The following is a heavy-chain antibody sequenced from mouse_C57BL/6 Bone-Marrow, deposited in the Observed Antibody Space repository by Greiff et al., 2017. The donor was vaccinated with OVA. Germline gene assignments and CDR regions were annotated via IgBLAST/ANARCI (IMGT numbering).Heavy chain of an antibody. D-gene: IGHD4-1*01. CDR1: GYTFTSYW. CDR2: IYPSDSET. Sequence: QVQLQQPGAELVRPGSSVKLSCKASGYTFTSYWMDWVKQRPGQGLEWIGNIYPSDSETHYNQKFKDKATLTVDTSSSTAYMQLSSLTSEVSAGDSGTRGTGTWNFDYWGQGTTLTVSS. CDR3: TRGTGTWNFDY. J-gene: IGHJ2*01. V-gene: IGHV1-61*01.